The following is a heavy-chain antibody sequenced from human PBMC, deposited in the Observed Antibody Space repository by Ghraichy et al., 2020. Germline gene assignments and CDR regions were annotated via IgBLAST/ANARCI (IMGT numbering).Heavy chain of an antibody. D-gene: IGHD3-3*01. V-gene: IGHV3-11*04. CDR2: ISSSGSTI. CDR3: ARRQKSNRFLRFDP. Sequence: GSLRLSCAASGFTFSDYYMSWIRQAPGKGLEWVSYISSSGSTIYYADSVKGRFTISRDNAKNSLYLQMNSLRAEDTAVYYCARRQKSNRFLRFDPWGQGTLVTVSS. CDR1: GFTFSDYY. J-gene: IGHJ5*02.